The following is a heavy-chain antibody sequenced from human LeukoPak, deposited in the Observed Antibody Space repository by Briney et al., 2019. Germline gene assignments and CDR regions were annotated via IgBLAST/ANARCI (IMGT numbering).Heavy chain of an antibody. CDR3: ARPPTPYCSGGSCYVYLDY. D-gene: IGHD2-15*01. CDR2: IIPIFGTA. Sequence: SSVKVSCKASGYTFTDYYIHWVRQAPGQGLEWMGGIIPIFGTANYAQKFQGRVTITTDESTSTAYMELSSLRSEDTAVYYCARPPTPYCSGGSCYVYLDYWGQGTLVTVSS. CDR1: GYTFTDYY. V-gene: IGHV1-69*05. J-gene: IGHJ4*02.